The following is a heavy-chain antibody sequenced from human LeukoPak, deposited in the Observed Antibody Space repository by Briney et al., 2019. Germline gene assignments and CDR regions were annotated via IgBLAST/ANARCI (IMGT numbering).Heavy chain of an antibody. D-gene: IGHD5-18*01. CDR2: INPSGGST. CDR3: ATQQLYDPSRGYSYGYFDY. J-gene: IGHJ4*02. V-gene: IGHV1-46*01. CDR1: GYTFTSYY. Sequence: GASVKVSYKASGYTFTSYYMHWVRQAPGQGLEWMGIINPSGGSTSYAQKFQGRVTMTRDTSTSTVYMELSSLRSEDTAVYYCATQQLYDPSRGYSYGYFDYWGQGTLVTVSS.